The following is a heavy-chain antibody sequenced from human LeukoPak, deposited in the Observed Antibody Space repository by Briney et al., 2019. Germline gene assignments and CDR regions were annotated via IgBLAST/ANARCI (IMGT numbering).Heavy chain of an antibody. CDR1: GGSFSGYY. D-gene: IGHD5-12*01. J-gene: IGHJ4*02. CDR2: INHSGST. Sequence: PSETLSLTCAVYGGSFSGYYWSWTRQPPGKGLEWIGEINHSGSTNYNPSLKSRVTISVDTSKNQFSLKLSSVTAADTAVYYCARGSSGYVYWGQGTLVTVSS. CDR3: ARGSSGYVY. V-gene: IGHV4-34*01.